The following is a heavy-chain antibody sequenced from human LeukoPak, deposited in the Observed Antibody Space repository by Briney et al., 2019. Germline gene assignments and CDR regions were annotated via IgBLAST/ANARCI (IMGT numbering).Heavy chain of an antibody. Sequence: SETLSLTCAVSGGSISSSNWWSWVRQPPGRGLEWIGEIYHSGSTNYNPSLKSRVTISVDKSKNQFSLKLSSVTAADTAVYYCARDRRRSSSWYPHVAFDIWGQGTMVTVSS. CDR2: IYHSGST. D-gene: IGHD6-13*01. CDR1: GGSISSSNW. V-gene: IGHV4-4*02. CDR3: ARDRRRSSSWYPHVAFDI. J-gene: IGHJ3*02.